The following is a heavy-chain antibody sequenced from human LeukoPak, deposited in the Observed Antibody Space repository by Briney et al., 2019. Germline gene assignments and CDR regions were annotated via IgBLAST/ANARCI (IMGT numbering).Heavy chain of an antibody. D-gene: IGHD6-13*01. V-gene: IGHV1-2*02. CDR2: INPNSGGT. Sequence: ASVKVSCKASGYTFTGYYMHWVRQAPGQGLEWMGWINPNSGGTNYAQKFQGRVTMTRDTSISTAYMELSRLRSDDTAVYYCAREGAAGTRHDAFDIWGQGTMVTVSS. CDR1: GYTFTGYY. J-gene: IGHJ3*02. CDR3: AREGAAGTRHDAFDI.